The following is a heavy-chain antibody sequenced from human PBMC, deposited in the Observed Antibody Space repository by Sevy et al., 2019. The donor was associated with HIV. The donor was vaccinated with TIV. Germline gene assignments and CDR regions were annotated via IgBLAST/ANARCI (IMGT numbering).Heavy chain of an antibody. Sequence: GGSMRLSCVASGFTFSGYAMSWVRQAPGKGLEWVSAISGKGGSTHYADSVEGRFTISRDNSKNTLYLQMNSLRAEDTAVYYCAKTINSGGGVVPAANYYYYGMDVWGQGTTVTVSS. CDR2: ISGKGGST. J-gene: IGHJ6*02. D-gene: IGHD2-2*01. CDR1: GFTFSGYA. V-gene: IGHV3-23*01. CDR3: AKTINSGGGVVPAANYYYYGMDV.